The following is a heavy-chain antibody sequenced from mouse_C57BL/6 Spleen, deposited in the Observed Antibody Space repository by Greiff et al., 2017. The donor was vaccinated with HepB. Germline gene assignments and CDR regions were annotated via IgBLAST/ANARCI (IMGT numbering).Heavy chain of an antibody. CDR3: ARDGAYYYGSSGYWYFDV. CDR2: ISDGGSYT. J-gene: IGHJ1*03. CDR1: GFTFSSYA. Sequence: EVMLVESGGGLVKPGGSLKLSCAASGFTFSSYAMSWVRQTPEKRLEWVATISDGGSYTYYPDNVKGRFTISRDNAKNNLYLQMSHLKSEDTAMYYCARDGAYYYGSSGYWYFDVWGTRTTVTVSS. V-gene: IGHV5-4*01. D-gene: IGHD1-1*01.